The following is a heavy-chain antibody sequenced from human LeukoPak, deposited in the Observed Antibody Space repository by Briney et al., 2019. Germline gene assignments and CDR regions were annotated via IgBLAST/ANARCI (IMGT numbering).Heavy chain of an antibody. D-gene: IGHD2-2*02. J-gene: IGHJ1*01. CDR3: ARDKGYCSSTSCYNYFQH. CDR2: ISSSSSYT. Sequence: GGSLRLSCAASGFTFSDYYMSWIRQAPGEGLEWVSYISSSSSYTNYADSVKGRFTISRDNAKNSLYLQMNSLRAEDTAVYYCARDKGYCSSTSCYNYFQHWGQGTLVTVSS. V-gene: IGHV3-11*06. CDR1: GFTFSDYY.